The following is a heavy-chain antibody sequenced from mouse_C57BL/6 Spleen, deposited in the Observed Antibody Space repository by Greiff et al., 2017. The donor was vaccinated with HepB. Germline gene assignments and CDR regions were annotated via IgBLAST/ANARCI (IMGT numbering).Heavy chain of an antibody. V-gene: IGHV1-54*01. CDR1: GYAFTNYL. Sequence: QVQLQQSGAELVRPGTSVKVSCKASGYAFTNYLIEWVKQRPGQGLEWIGVINPGSGGTNYNEKFKGKATLTADKSSSTAYMQLSSLTSEVSAVYLCARDGYYFDYWGQGTTLTVSS. CDR2: INPGSGGT. J-gene: IGHJ2*01. CDR3: ARDGYYFDY. D-gene: IGHD2-3*01.